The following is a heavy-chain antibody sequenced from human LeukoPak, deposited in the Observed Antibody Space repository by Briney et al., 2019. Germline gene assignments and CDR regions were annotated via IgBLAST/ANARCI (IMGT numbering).Heavy chain of an antibody. CDR3: ASSSRVAAAGPIDY. Sequence: PSETLSLTCTVSGGSISSGDYYWSWIRQPPGKGLEWIGYIYYSGSTYYNPSLKSRVTISVDTSKNQFSLKLSSVTAADTAVYYCASSSRVAAAGPIDYWGQGTLVTVSS. J-gene: IGHJ4*02. CDR2: IYYSGST. CDR1: GGSISSGDYY. V-gene: IGHV4-30-4*01. D-gene: IGHD6-13*01.